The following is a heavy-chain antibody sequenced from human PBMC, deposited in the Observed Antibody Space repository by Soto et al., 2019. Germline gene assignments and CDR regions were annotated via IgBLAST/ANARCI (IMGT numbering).Heavy chain of an antibody. D-gene: IGHD3-9*01. CDR1: GFTFSDAW. V-gene: IGHV3-15*07. J-gene: IGHJ4*01. CDR2: IKSKTDGGTT. CDR3: TTDSLFTGQLVRMDN. Sequence: PGGSLRLCCAASGFTFSDAWINWVRQAPGKGLEWVGRIKSKTDGGTTDFAAPVKGRFAISRDDSRDMVYMQMYSLKTDDTAVYYCTTDSLFTGQLVRMDNWGHGTLVTVSS.